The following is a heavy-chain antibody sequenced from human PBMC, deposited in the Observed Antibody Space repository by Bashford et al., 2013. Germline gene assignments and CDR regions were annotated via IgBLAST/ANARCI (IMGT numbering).Heavy chain of an antibody. J-gene: IGHJ5*01. CDR1: GYTFTNYG. CDR3: ATGAPSRSDWFYS. CDR2: ISPYNGNL. D-gene: IGHD3-3*01. V-gene: IGHV1-18*01. Sequence: ASVKVSCKASGYTFTNYGVSWVRQAPGQGLEWMGWISPYNGNLNYAQKFQGRVTMTTDTSTSTAHMELRSLRSDDTAVYYCATGAPSRSDWFYSWGQGTLVTVSS.